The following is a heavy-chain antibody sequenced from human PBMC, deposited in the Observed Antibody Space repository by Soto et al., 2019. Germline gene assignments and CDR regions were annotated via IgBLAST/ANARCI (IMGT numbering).Heavy chain of an antibody. D-gene: IGHD3-3*01. J-gene: IGHJ6*02. CDR2: ISGSGGST. V-gene: IGHV3-23*01. CDR1: GFTFSSYA. CDR3: ASRITIFGVATYYYGMDV. Sequence: EVQLLESGGGLVQPGGSLRLSCAASGFTFSSYAMSWVRQAPGKGLEWVSAISGSGGSTDYADSVKGRFTISRDNSKNKLYLQMNSLRAEDTAVYYCASRITIFGVATYYYGMDVWGQGTTVTVSS.